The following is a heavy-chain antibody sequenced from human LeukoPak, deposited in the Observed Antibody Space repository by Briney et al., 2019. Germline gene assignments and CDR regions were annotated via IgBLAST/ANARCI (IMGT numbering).Heavy chain of an antibody. D-gene: IGHD4-17*01. CDR3: AKGARGDTVTSIVGLNWFDP. CDR2: ISYDGSHK. CDR1: GFTFRSYA. J-gene: IGHJ5*02. V-gene: IGHV3-30*18. Sequence: PGGSLRLSCAASGFTFRSYAMHWVRQAPGKGLERVAVISYDGSHKYYADSVKGRFSISRDNSKNTLYLQMNSLRADDTAVYYCAKGARGDTVTSIVGLNWFDPWGQGTLVTVSS.